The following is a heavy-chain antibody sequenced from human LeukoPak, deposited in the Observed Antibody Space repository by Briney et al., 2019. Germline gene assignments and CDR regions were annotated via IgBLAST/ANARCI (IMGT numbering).Heavy chain of an antibody. Sequence: GGSLRLSCAASGFTFSSYSMNWVRQAPGKGLEWVSSISSSSSYIYYADSVKGRFTISRDNAKNSLYLQMNSLRAEDTAVYYCAGDPRSINYGSYGMDVWGQGTTVTVSS. V-gene: IGHV3-21*01. D-gene: IGHD3-16*01. CDR3: AGDPRSINYGSYGMDV. J-gene: IGHJ6*02. CDR1: GFTFSSYS. CDR2: ISSSSSYI.